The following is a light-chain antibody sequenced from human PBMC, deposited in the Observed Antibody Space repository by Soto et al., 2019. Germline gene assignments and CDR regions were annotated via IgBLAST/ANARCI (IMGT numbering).Light chain of an antibody. Sequence: EIVLTQSPGTLSLSPGERATLSCRASQTIASSYLAWYQHQPGQAPRLLIYRTFARAPGIPDRFGGGGSATDFTLTISRLEREDFAVYYCQQYDTSPPTFGQGTRLDIK. CDR1: QTIASSY. J-gene: IGKJ5*01. CDR2: RTF. CDR3: QQYDTSPPT. V-gene: IGKV3-20*01.